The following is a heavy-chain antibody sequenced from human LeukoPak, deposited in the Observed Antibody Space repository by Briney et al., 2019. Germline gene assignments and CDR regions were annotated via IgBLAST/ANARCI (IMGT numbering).Heavy chain of an antibody. J-gene: IGHJ6*03. CDR3: ARGFGVVAATISYLYYYMDV. D-gene: IGHD2-15*01. Sequence: GASVKVSCKASGYNFNAYAVSWVRQAPGQGLEWMGWISASSGNTKLAQRLQGRVTMTTDTSTSTAYMELRSLRSHDTAVYYCARGFGVVAATISYLYYYMDVWGKGTTVTVSS. V-gene: IGHV1-18*01. CDR2: ISASSGNT. CDR1: GYNFNAYA.